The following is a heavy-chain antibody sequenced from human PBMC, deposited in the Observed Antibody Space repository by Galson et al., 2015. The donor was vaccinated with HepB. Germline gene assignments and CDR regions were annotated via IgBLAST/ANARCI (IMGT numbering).Heavy chain of an antibody. J-gene: IGHJ4*02. CDR1: GFTFTSYG. CDR2: IRYDGSNK. V-gene: IGHV3-30*02. CDR3: AKDSDNSGYYPDYFDY. Sequence: SLRLSCAASGFTFTSYGIHWVRQAPGKGLEWVAFIRYDGSNKYYADSVKGRFTISRDNSKNTLYLQMNTLRAEDTAVYYCAKDSDNSGYYPDYFDYWGQGTLVTVSS. D-gene: IGHD3-22*01.